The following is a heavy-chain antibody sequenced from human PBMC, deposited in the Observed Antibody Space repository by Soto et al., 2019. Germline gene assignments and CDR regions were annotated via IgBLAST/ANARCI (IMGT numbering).Heavy chain of an antibody. Sequence: VRQDHGQRLEWKGGIIPIFGTANYAQKFQGRVTITADESTSTAYMELSSLRSEDTAVYYCARTSRITIFGVVIMHHYYGMDVWGQGTTVTVSS. CDR3: ARTSRITIFGVVIMHHYYGMDV. CDR2: IIPIFGTA. V-gene: IGHV1-69*01. J-gene: IGHJ6*02. D-gene: IGHD3-3*01.